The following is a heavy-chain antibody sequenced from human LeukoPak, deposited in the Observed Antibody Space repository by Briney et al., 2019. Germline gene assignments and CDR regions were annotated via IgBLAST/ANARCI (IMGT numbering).Heavy chain of an antibody. V-gene: IGHV1-18*04. D-gene: IGHD3-22*01. CDR2: ISAYNGNT. J-gene: IGHJ4*02. CDR3: ARGHIDSSAYYYVD. CDR1: GYAFTKYG. Sequence: ASVKVSCKTSGYAFTKYGVTWMRQAPGQGLAWLGWISAYNGNTEYAQKFQGRITMTTDTPTTTGYMEMRSLRSDDTAVYYCARGHIDSSAYYYVDWGQGTLVTVSS.